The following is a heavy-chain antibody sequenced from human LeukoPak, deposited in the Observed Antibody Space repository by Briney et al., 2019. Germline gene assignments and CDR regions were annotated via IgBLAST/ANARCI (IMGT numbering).Heavy chain of an antibody. CDR2: ISGSGGTT. CDR3: AKVTQWLVKGFDY. D-gene: IGHD6-19*01. CDR1: GFTFNNYA. Sequence: PGGSLRLSCAASGFTFNNYAMSWVRQAPGKGLEWVSAISGSGGTTYYADSVKGRFTFSRDNSKDTVYLQMNSLRAEDTAVYYCAKVTQWLVKGFDYWGQGTLVTVSS. J-gene: IGHJ4*02. V-gene: IGHV3-23*01.